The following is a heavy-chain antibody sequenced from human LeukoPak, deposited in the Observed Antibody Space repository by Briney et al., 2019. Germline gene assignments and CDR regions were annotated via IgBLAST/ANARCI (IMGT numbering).Heavy chain of an antibody. CDR3: ARAAGYYGSGTEFDP. CDR1: GYTFTSYY. V-gene: IGHV1-69*13. Sequence: SVKVSCKASGYTFTSYYMHWVRQAPGQGLEWMGGIIPIFGTANYAQKFQGRVTITADESTSTAYMELSSLRSEDTAVYYCARAAGYYGSGTEFDPWGQGTLVTVSS. J-gene: IGHJ5*02. CDR2: IIPIFGTA. D-gene: IGHD3-10*01.